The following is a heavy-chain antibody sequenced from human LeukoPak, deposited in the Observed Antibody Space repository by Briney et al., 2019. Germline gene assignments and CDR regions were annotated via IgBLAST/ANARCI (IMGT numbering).Heavy chain of an antibody. CDR3: ARVFHDSSGYPSDY. V-gene: IGHV4-59*01. Sequence: SETLSLTCTVSGGSMSSYYWSWIRQPPGKGLEWIGYTYYSGNTNCNPSLKSRVTISVDTSKNQFSLKVSSVTAADTAVYYCARVFHDSSGYPSDYWGQGTLVTVSS. CDR1: GGSMSSYY. D-gene: IGHD3-22*01. J-gene: IGHJ4*02. CDR2: TYYSGNT.